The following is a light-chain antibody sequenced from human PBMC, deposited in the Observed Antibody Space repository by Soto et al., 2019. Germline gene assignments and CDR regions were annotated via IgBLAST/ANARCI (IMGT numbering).Light chain of an antibody. CDR2: AAS. CDR3: QLSGRTPRA. CDR1: QSISSY. V-gene: IGKV1-39*01. Sequence: EIEMTPAASSLSAYVGDIVSITCRASQSISSYLKWYQQKPGKAAKLLIYAASSLQSGVRSRLSGSGAGIGCSLTISSLQPEDFATYLCQLSGRTPRAVGEGTKV. J-gene: IGKJ1*01.